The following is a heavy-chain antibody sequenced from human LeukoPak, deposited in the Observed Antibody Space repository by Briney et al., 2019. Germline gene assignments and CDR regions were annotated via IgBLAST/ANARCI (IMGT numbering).Heavy chain of an antibody. V-gene: IGHV4-61*02. CDR1: GGSISSGGYY. D-gene: IGHD2-21*01. CDR3: ARVANRFDP. Sequence: SQTLSLTXTVSGGSISSGGYYWSWIRQPAGKGLEWIGRTYTSGTTNYNPSLKSRVTISVDTSKNQFSLKLSSVTAADTAVYYCARVANRFDPWGQGTLVTVSS. J-gene: IGHJ5*02. CDR2: TYTSGTT.